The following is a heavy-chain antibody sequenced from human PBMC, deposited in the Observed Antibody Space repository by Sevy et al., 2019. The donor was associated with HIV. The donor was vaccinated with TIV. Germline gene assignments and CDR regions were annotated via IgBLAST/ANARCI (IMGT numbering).Heavy chain of an antibody. J-gene: IGHJ4*02. D-gene: IGHD3-22*01. Sequence: GGSLRLSCAASGFTFGTYAMSWVRQAPGKGLEWVSTISGSGGRTYYADSVKGRFNISRDKSKNTLYLQMNSLRAEDTAVYYSGKAVYAPKVVVTKGFDYWGQGTLVTVSS. CDR1: GFTFGTYA. CDR3: GKAVYAPKVVVTKGFDY. CDR2: ISGSGGRT. V-gene: IGHV3-23*01.